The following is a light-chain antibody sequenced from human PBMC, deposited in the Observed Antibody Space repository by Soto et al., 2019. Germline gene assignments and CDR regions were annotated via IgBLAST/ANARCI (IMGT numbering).Light chain of an antibody. CDR3: QQYNDWPPLT. Sequence: EIVLTQSPATLSVSPGEGATLSCRASQSISTTVAWYQQKPGQAPRLLIYGASTRATGIPARFSGSGSGTEFTLTISSLQSEDFAVYYCQQYNDWPPLTFGQGTRLEIK. CDR1: QSISTT. J-gene: IGKJ5*01. CDR2: GAS. V-gene: IGKV3-15*01.